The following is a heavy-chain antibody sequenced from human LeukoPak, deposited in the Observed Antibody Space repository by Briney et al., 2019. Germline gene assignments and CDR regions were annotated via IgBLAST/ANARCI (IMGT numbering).Heavy chain of an antibody. D-gene: IGHD3-10*01. CDR3: ARGALLWFGDHKGPWFDP. Sequence: SETLSLTCAVYGGSFSGYYWSWIRQPPGKGLEWIGEINHSGSTNYNPSLKSRVTISVDTSKNQFSLKLSSVTAADTAVYYCARGALLWFGDHKGPWFDPWGQGTLVTVSS. V-gene: IGHV4-34*01. J-gene: IGHJ5*02. CDR2: INHSGST. CDR1: GGSFSGYY.